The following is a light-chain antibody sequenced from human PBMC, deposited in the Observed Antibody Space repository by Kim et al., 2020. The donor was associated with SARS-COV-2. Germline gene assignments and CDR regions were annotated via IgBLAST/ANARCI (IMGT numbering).Light chain of an antibody. Sequence: SVAPRKTARITCGGNNIGRRSIHWNQHKPGLAPVLVIYYDSDRPPGVSERFSASNSGNTATLAISSVEPGDEADYYCQVWENTLRTFGGGTQLTVL. CDR2: YDS. CDR3: QVWENTLRT. V-gene: IGLV3-21*01. CDR1: NIGRRS. J-gene: IGLJ2*01.